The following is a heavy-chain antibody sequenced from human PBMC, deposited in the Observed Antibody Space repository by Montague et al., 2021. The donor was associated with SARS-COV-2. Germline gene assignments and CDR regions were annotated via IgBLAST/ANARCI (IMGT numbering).Heavy chain of an antibody. V-gene: IGHV3-48*04. CDR2: ISSSSSTI. CDR1: GFTFSSYS. Sequence: SLRLSCAASGFTFSSYSMNWVRQAPGKGLEWVSYISSSSSTIYYADSVKGRFTISRDNAKNSLYLQMNSLRAEDTAVYYCARDLRWGYYDILTGYYRPLDYWGQGTLVTISS. J-gene: IGHJ4*02. CDR3: ARDLRWGYYDILTGYYRPLDY. D-gene: IGHD3-9*01.